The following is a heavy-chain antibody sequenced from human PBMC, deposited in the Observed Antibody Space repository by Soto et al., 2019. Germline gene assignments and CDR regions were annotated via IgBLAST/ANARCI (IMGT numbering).Heavy chain of an antibody. V-gene: IGHV4-59*01. J-gene: IGHJ3*02. Sequence: SETLSLTCTVSGGSISSYYWSWIRQPPGKGLEWIGYIYYSGSTNYNPSLKSRVTISVDTSKNQFSLKLSSVTAADTAVYYCAKSLRGSHDAFDIWGQGTMVTVSS. CDR3: AKSLRGSHDAFDI. CDR1: GGSISSYY. CDR2: IYYSGST. D-gene: IGHD6-13*01.